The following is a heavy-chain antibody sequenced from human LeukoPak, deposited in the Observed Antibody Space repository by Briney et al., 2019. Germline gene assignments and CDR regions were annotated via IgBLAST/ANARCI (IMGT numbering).Heavy chain of an antibody. Sequence: GGSLRLSCAASGFTFSSYAMHWVRQAPGKGLEWVAVISYDGSNKYYADSVKGRFTISRDNSKNTLYLQMDSLRAEDTALYYCAKTSQPAAATRTKYYFDYWGQGTLVTVSS. CDR2: ISYDGSNK. D-gene: IGHD2-15*01. V-gene: IGHV3-30*04. CDR1: GFTFSSYA. J-gene: IGHJ4*02. CDR3: AKTSQPAAATRTKYYFDY.